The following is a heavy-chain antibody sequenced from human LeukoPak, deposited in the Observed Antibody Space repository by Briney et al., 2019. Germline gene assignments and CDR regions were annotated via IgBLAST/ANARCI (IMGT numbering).Heavy chain of an antibody. CDR3: TRHRSWDYFDN. V-gene: IGHV3-7*01. D-gene: IGHD3-16*01. CDR2: IKQLVIEK. CDR1: GFTFRTYS. Sequence: GGSLRLSCAASGFTFRTYSIRWVRQAPGKGLEGVANIKQLVIEKNYVDPVKGRFTISRDNATNSLYLQMNRLRAADTDVYYCTRHRSWDYFDNWGQGTLVIVSS. J-gene: IGHJ4*02.